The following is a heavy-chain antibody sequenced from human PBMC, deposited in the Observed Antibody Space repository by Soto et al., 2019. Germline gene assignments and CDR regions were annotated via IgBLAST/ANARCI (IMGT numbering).Heavy chain of an antibody. V-gene: IGHV3-23*01. Sequence: PRGSLRLSCAASGFSFSSYAMSWVRQAPGKGLEWVSAISGSGGSTYYADSVKGRFTISRDNSKNTLYLQMNSLRAEDTAVYYCAKDLEDTAMVLGKVYYYYMDVWGKGTTVTVSS. CDR3: AKDLEDTAMVLGKVYYYYMDV. J-gene: IGHJ6*03. D-gene: IGHD5-18*01. CDR1: GFSFSSYA. CDR2: ISGSGGST.